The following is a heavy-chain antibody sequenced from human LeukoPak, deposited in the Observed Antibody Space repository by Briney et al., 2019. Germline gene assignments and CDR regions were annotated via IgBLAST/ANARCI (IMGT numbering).Heavy chain of an antibody. CDR2: ISYDGSNK. Sequence: GGSLRLSCAASGFTFSSYGMHWVRQAPGKGLEWVAVISYDGSNKYYADSVKGRFTISRDNSKNTLYLQMNSLRAEDTAVYYCAKDFLPMVMVDWFDYWGQGTLVTVSS. CDR3: AKDFLPMVMVDWFDY. CDR1: GFTFSSYG. D-gene: IGHD5-18*01. V-gene: IGHV3-30*18. J-gene: IGHJ4*02.